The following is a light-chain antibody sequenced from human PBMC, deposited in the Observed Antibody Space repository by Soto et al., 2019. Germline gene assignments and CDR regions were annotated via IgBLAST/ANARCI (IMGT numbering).Light chain of an antibody. CDR1: SSDVGRYSF. CDR2: DVY. Sequence: QSALTQPRSVSGPPGQSVTISCTGTSSDVGRYSFVSWYQQHPGKAPKLIIYDVYKRPSGVPDRFSGSKSGNTASLTISGLQAEDETDYYCCSHAGSSVVFGTGTKVTVL. V-gene: IGLV2-11*01. J-gene: IGLJ1*01. CDR3: CSHAGSSVV.